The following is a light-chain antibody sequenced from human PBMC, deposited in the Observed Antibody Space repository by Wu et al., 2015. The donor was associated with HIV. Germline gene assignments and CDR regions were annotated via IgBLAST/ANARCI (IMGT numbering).Light chain of an antibody. CDR1: QSVSSA. CDR3: QQHSNWPLT. CDR2: DTS. V-gene: IGKV3-11*01. J-gene: IGKJ5*01. Sequence: EIVLTQSPATLSLSPGERATLSCRASQSVSSAVAWYQQKPGQAPRLLIYDTSTRATGIPARFTGGGSGTDYSLTISSLEPEDFALYYCQQHSNWPLTFGQGTRLEI.